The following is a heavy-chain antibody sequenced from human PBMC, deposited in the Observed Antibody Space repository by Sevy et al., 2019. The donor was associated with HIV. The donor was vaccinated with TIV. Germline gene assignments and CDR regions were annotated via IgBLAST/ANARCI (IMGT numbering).Heavy chain of an antibody. V-gene: IGHV4-39*01. CDR3: AVKYSGYDTPYFYGMDL. J-gene: IGHJ6*01. D-gene: IGHD5-12*01. CDR2: ISYSGST. CDR1: GGSISSSSYY. Sequence: SETLSLTCTVSGGSISSSSYYWGWIRQPPGKGLEWIGSISYSGSTYYNPSLKSRVTISVDTSKNQFSLQLSSVTAADTAVYYCAVKYSGYDTPYFYGMDLWGQGTTVTVSS.